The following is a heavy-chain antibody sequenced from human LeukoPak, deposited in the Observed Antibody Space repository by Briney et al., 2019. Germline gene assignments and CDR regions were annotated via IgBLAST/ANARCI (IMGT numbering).Heavy chain of an antibody. Sequence: PGGSLRLSCSAPGFTFSSYAMHWVRQAPGKGLEYVSAISSNGGSTYYADSVKGRFTVSSDNSKNTLYLQMNSLRAEDTAVYYCAKQTGYCSGGTCYFDYWGQGTLVTVSS. J-gene: IGHJ4*02. CDR2: ISSNGGST. D-gene: IGHD2-15*01. CDR3: AKQTGYCSGGTCYFDY. CDR1: GFTFSSYA. V-gene: IGHV3-64*04.